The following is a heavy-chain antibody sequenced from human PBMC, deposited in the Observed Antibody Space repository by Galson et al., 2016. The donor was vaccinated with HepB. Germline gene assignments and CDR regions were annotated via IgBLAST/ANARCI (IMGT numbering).Heavy chain of an antibody. V-gene: IGHV3-74*01. J-gene: IGHJ3*02. CDR1: GFTFSSYW. D-gene: IGHD3-22*01. CDR2: INSDGNTT. Sequence: CAASGFTFSSYWMHWVRQAPGTGLVWVSRINSDGNTTNYADSVKGRFTISRDNAKNTLYLQMNSLRAEDTAVYYCAREGYYYDNSFFRRENAFDIWGQGTMVTVSS. CDR3: AREGYYYDNSFFRRENAFDI.